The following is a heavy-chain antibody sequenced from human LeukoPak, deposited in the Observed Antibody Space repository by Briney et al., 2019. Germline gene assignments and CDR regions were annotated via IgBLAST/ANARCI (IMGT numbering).Heavy chain of an antibody. Sequence: GGSLRLSCAASGFTFSSYAMSWVRQAPGTGLEWVSAITGSGYNTYYTDSVKGRFTISRDNSKNTLYPQMNSLRAEDTAVYYCAKKMSTTNSREFDYWGQGTLVTVSS. CDR3: AKKMSTTNSREFDY. CDR1: GFTFSSYA. J-gene: IGHJ4*02. D-gene: IGHD4-11*01. CDR2: ITGSGYNT. V-gene: IGHV3-23*01.